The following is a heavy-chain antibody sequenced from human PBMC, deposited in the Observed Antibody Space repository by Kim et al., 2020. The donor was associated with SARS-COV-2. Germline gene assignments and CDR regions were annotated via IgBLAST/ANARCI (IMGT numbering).Heavy chain of an antibody. V-gene: IGHV6-1*01. CDR3: ARDRVFDYYGMDV. J-gene: IGHJ6*02. D-gene: IGHD6-13*01. Sequence: YAVSVKSRITLNPDTSKNQFSLQLNSVTPEDTAVYYCARDRVFDYYGMDVWGQGTTVTVSS.